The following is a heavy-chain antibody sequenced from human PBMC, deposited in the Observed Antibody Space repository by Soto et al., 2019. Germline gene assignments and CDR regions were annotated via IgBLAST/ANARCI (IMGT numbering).Heavy chain of an antibody. J-gene: IGHJ3*01. Sequence: GQLLESGGGMVQPGGSLRLSCAASGFTFSSFAMNWVRLPPGRGLEWVAAVTSSASSTHYADSVKGRFTISRDNSKNTRYLQMNSLRADDTAVYYCAKGGAVLLDPFDVWGQGTMVTVSS. CDR3: AKGGAVLLDPFDV. V-gene: IGHV3-23*01. CDR2: VTSSASST. D-gene: IGHD1-26*01. CDR1: GFTFSSFA.